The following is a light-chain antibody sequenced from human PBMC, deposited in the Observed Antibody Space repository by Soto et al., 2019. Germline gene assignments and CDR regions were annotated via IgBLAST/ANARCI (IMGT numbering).Light chain of an antibody. CDR3: HQRSKWPLT. Sequence: EIVLTQSPATLSLSPGERATLSCRASQSVRSYLAWYQQKPGQAPRLLIYDASNRATDIPARFSGSGSGTDFTLTISSLDPEDSAVYYCHQRSKWPLTFGGGTKVDIK. V-gene: IGKV3-11*01. CDR1: QSVRSY. J-gene: IGKJ4*01. CDR2: DAS.